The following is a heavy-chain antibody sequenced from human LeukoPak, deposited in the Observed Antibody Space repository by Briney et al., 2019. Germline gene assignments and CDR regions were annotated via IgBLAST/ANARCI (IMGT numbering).Heavy chain of an antibody. CDR1: GFSLSTSGMC. Sequence: SGPALVKPTQPLTLTCTFSGFSLSTSGMCVSWIRQPPGKALEWLALIDWDDDKYYSTSLKTRLTISKDSYKNQVVLTMTNMDPVDTATYYCARILAEYSGYDDGYFDYWGQGTLVTVSS. V-gene: IGHV2-70*01. D-gene: IGHD5-12*01. CDR3: ARILAEYSGYDDGYFDY. CDR2: IDWDDDK. J-gene: IGHJ4*02.